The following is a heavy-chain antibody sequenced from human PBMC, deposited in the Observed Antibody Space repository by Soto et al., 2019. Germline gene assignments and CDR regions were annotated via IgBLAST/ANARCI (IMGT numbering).Heavy chain of an antibody. V-gene: IGHV3-23*01. Sequence: VQLLESGGGLVQPGGSLRLSCAASGFTFSNYVMTWVRQAPGEGLEWASAISGTGYNTFYADSVKGRFTISRDNSKNTVYLQMNSLTAEDAAVYYCTKSDFIWGKNSNYSFDYWGQGTLVTVSS. CDR2: ISGTGYNT. J-gene: IGHJ4*02. CDR3: TKSDFIWGKNSNYSFDY. CDR1: GFTFSNYV. D-gene: IGHD3-16*01.